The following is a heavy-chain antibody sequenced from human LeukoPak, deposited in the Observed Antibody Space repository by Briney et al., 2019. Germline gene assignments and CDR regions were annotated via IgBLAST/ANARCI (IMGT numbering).Heavy chain of an antibody. V-gene: IGHV6-1*01. CDR3: ARGWACNGFNI. CDR2: TYYDSKWYN. J-gene: IGHJ3*02. D-gene: IGHD2-15*01. Sequence: SQTLSLTCVISGDSVSNNAWNWVRQPPSGGLECLGRTYYDSKWYNHYAESVKSRISINPDTSKNQFSLQLNSVTPEDTAVYYCARGWACNGFNIWSQGTMVTVSS. CDR1: GDSVSNNA.